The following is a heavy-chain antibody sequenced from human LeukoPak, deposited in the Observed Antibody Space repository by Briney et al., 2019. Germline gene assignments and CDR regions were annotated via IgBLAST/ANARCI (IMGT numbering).Heavy chain of an antibody. D-gene: IGHD2-2*01. Sequence: PGWGVSLSCATCVFPFETNAMSWGLEAPGQGVGWGAACGNTETFYVDSVTGRFPISRDNSKNTVNLQMNRLRVEDTAIYYCAKDCIQLNRVFDCFDSWGQGTLATVSS. J-gene: IGHJ4*02. V-gene: IGHV3-23*02. CDR2: CGNTET. CDR1: VFPFETNA. CDR3: AKDCIQLNRVFDCFDS.